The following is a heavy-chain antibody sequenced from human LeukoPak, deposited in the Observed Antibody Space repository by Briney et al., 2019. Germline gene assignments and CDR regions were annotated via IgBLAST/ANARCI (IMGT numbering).Heavy chain of an antibody. V-gene: IGHV3-74*01. D-gene: IGHD1-26*01. CDR3: ARERVGSDYYGLDV. CDR1: GLMFSSYW. CDR2: INTDGSST. Sequence: GGSLRLSCAASGLMFSSYWMHWVRQAPGKGLVWVSRINTDGSSTAHAASVKGRFTISRDNAKNTLHLQMNSLRAEDTSVYYCARERVGSDYYGLDVWGQGTTVTVSS. J-gene: IGHJ6*02.